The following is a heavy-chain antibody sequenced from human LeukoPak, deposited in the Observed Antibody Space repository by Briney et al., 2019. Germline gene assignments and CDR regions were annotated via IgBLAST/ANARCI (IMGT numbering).Heavy chain of an antibody. V-gene: IGHV3-23*01. D-gene: IGHD2-2*01. CDR1: GFTFSNSA. J-gene: IGHJ4*02. CDR3: AKQFATR. CDR2: ISGSADST. Sequence: GGSLRLSCAASGFTFSNSAMSWVRQAPGKGLEWVSAISGSADSTYYADSVKGRFTISRDNSKNMLYLQMNSLRVDDTAVYYCAKQFATRWGQGTLVTVSS.